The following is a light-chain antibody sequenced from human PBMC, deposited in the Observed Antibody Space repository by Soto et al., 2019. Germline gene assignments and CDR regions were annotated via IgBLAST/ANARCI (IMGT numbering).Light chain of an antibody. Sequence: DIQMNQSPSSLSASVGDRISITCRASQSITSYFNCYQQNPGKDPKLLIFAASTFQSVVPSRFSVSVSGTDFTLSISSRQPEDFATCYCQQSYSIPLTFGGGTQVELK. CDR3: QQSYSIPLT. J-gene: IGKJ4*02. V-gene: IGKV1-39*01. CDR2: AAS. CDR1: QSITSY.